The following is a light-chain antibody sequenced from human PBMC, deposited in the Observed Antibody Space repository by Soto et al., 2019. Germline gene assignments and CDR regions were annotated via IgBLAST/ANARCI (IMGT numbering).Light chain of an antibody. CDR1: RIFASSY. J-gene: IGKJ2*01. V-gene: IGKV3-20*01. CDR2: AAS. Sequence: IVLTQSPATLSLYPGERATLSCRASRIFASSYLAWYQHKPGQAPRLLMYAASSRATGIPDRFIGSGSGTDFTLTISRLEPDDSAVYYCHHYDSSPPYTFGQGTKVDIK. CDR3: HHYDSSPPYT.